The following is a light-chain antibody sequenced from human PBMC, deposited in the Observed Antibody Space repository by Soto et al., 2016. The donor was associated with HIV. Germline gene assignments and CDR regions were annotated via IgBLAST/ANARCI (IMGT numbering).Light chain of an antibody. Sequence: SYVLTQPPSVSVAPGKTARITCGGNYIGSKSVHWYQQRPGQAPVLVAYDDGDRPSGIPERFSGSNSGNTATLTISRVEAGDEADYYCQVWDSSTDHVVFGGGTKLTVL. CDR3: QVWDSSTDHVV. CDR1: YIGSKS. V-gene: IGLV3-21*03. CDR2: DDG. J-gene: IGLJ2*01.